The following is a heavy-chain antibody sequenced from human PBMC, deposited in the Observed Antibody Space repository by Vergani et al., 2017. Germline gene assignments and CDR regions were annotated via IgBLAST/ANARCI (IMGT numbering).Heavy chain of an antibody. CDR2: IIPIFGIA. D-gene: IGHD6-13*01. CDR3: AKDPLGIAAAGYYFDY. J-gene: IGHJ4*02. Sequence: QVQLVQSGAEVKKPGASVKVSCKASGYTFTSYYMHWVRQAPGQGLEWMGGIIPIFGIANYAQKFQGRVTITADKSTSTAYMELSSLRSEDTAVYYCAKDPLGIAAAGYYFDYWGQGTLVTVSS. V-gene: IGHV1-69*17. CDR1: GYTFTSYY.